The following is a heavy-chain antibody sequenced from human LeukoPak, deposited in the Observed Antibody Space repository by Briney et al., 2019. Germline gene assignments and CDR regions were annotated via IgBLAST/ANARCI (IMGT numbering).Heavy chain of an antibody. V-gene: IGHV3-74*01. D-gene: IGHD3-10*01. CDR2: INSDGSST. Sequence: GGSLRLSCAASGFTFSSYWMHWVRPPPGKGLVWVSRINSDGSSTSYADSVKGRFTISRDNAKNTLYLQMNSLRAEDTAVYYCARHGLGSTMVRGVDLGIDYWGQGTLVTVSS. CDR1: GFTFSSYW. CDR3: ARHGLGSTMVRGVDLGIDY. J-gene: IGHJ4*02.